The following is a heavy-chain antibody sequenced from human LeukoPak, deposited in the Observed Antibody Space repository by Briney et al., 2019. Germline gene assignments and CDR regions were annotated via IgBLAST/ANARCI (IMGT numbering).Heavy chain of an antibody. CDR1: GYTFTGYY. CDR3: ARDLIGYCSGGSCYKRYAFDI. J-gene: IGHJ3*02. Sequence: PGASVKVSCKASGYTFTGYYMHWVRQAPGQGLEWMGGIIPIFGTANYAQKFQGRVTITADKSTSTAYMELSSLRSEDTAVYYCARDLIGYCSGGSCYKRYAFDIWGQGTMVTVSS. D-gene: IGHD2-15*01. V-gene: IGHV1-69*06. CDR2: IIPIFGTA.